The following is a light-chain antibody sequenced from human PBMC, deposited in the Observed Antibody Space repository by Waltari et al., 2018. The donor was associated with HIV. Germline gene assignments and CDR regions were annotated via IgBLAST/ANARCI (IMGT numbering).Light chain of an antibody. CDR3: ASWDDILTAVV. Sequence: QSVLTQPPSVSGTPGLRVTISCSGGSSNIGSNPVNWYQQFPGTAPKLLIYTNNQQPSGVPDRFSGSKSGTSASLAISGLQSEDEAVYYCASWDDILTAVVFGGGTKLTVL. CDR1: SSNIGSNP. V-gene: IGLV1-44*01. CDR2: TNN. J-gene: IGLJ2*01.